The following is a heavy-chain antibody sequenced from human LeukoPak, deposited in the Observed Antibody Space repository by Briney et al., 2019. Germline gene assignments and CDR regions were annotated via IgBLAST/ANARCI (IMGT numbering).Heavy chain of an antibody. V-gene: IGHV3-7*01. CDR1: GFTFSSYW. Sequence: GGSLRLSCAASGFTFSSYWMSWVRQAPGKGLEWVANIKQDGSEKYYVDSVEGRFTISRDNAKNSLYLQMNSLRAEDTAVYYCARDDSSELYCTNGVCSPVAFDYWGQGTLVTVSS. J-gene: IGHJ4*02. CDR3: ARDDSSELYCTNGVCSPVAFDY. CDR2: IKQDGSEK. D-gene: IGHD2-8*01.